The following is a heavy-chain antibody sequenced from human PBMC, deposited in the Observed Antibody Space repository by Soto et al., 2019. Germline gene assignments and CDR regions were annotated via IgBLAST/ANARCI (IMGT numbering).Heavy chain of an antibody. V-gene: IGHV3-9*01. CDR2: ITWNSGRI. CDR1: GFTFDDYA. J-gene: IGHJ4*01. D-gene: IGHD2-15*01. Sequence: GGSLRLSCTASGFTFDDYAMHWVRQGPGRGLEWVSGITWNSGRIAYADSVKGRFTIARDDDNNSLYLQMNSLRPEDTALYYCVKDSYADFHRVLSTAEYFFDYWGHGTLVTVSS. CDR3: VKDSYADFHRVLSTAEYFFDY.